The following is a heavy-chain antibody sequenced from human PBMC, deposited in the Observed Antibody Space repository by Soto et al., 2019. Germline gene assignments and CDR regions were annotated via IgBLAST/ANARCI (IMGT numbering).Heavy chain of an antibody. V-gene: IGHV3-30-3*01. CDR2: VSYDGRNK. Sequence: QVQLLEAGGGVVQPGRSLRLSCAASGFTFSSYAMHWVHQAPGKGLECVAVVSYDGRNKYYADYDKGRFNIFRDNSKNTLYLEMNSLRAEDMAVYYCARDLNEEYSSSLGYWGQGTLVTVSS. D-gene: IGHD6-6*01. J-gene: IGHJ4*02. CDR3: ARDLNEEYSSSLGY. CDR1: GFTFSSYA.